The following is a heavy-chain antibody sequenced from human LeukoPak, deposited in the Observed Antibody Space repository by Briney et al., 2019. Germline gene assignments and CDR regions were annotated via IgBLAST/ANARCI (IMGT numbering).Heavy chain of an antibody. J-gene: IGHJ4*02. Sequence: SGGSLRLSCAASGFTVSSNYMSWVRQAPGKGLEWASVIFRGVRTYYADSVKVRFTISRDNSKNTLYLQMNSLRAEDTAVYYCARELVYYYDSSGYYKRGYFDYWGQGTLVTVTS. D-gene: IGHD3-22*01. CDR3: ARELVYYYDSSGYYKRGYFDY. V-gene: IGHV3-66*02. CDR1: GFTVSSNY. CDR2: IFRGVRT.